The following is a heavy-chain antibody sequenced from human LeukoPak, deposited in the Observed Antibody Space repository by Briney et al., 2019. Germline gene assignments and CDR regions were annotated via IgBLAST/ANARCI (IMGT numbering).Heavy chain of an antibody. CDR1: GFTFSGYW. J-gene: IGHJ5*02. CDR2: IKQDETEK. D-gene: IGHD6-19*01. Sequence: GGSLRLSCAAPGFTFSGYWMHWVRQPPGKGLEWVVNIKQDETEKYYADSVKGRFTVSRDNAKNSMYLQMDSLRVEDTAMYYCAKRSAWSLFDPWGQGTLVTVSS. CDR3: AKRSAWSLFDP. V-gene: IGHV3-7*03.